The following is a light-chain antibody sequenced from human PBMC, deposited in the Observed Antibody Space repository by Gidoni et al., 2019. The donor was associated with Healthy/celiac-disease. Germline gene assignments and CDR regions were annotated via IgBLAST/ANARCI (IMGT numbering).Light chain of an antibody. CDR2: DAS. V-gene: IGKV3-11*01. CDR3: QQRSNWLT. CDR1: QSISSY. J-gene: IGKJ4*01. Sequence: EIALTQSPATLSLSPGERATHSCRASQSISSYLAWYQQKPGQAPRLLIYDASNRATGIPARFSGSGSGTDFTLTISSLEPEDFAVYYCQQRSNWLTFGGGTKVEIK.